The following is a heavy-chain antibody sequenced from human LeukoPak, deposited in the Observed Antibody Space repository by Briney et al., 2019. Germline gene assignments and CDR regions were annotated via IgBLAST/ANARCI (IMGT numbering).Heavy chain of an antibody. V-gene: IGHV4-39*01. CDR2: IRYSGTT. CDR3: ARRLHYFDY. CDR1: GGSISSTYDH. Sequence: SETLSLTCTVSGGSISSTYDHWDWIRQPPGKGLEWLGSIRYSGTTYYNPSLKGRVTIFVDTSNNQFSLRLRSVTAADTAGYYCARRLHYFDYWGQGSLVTVSS. J-gene: IGHJ4*02. D-gene: IGHD2-21*02.